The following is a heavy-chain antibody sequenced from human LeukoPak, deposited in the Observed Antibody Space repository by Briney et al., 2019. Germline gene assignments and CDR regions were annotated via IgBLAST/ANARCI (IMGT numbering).Heavy chain of an antibody. CDR1: GYTFTGYY. Sequence: GESLKISCKGSGYTFTGYYMHWVRQAPGQGLEWMGWINPNSGGTNYAQKFQGRVTMTRDTSISTAYMELSRLRSDDTAVYYYARGLLWFGELPKAGGGISDYWGQGTLVTVSS. CDR2: INPNSGGT. D-gene: IGHD3-10*01. CDR3: ARGLLWFGELPKAGGGISDY. J-gene: IGHJ4*02. V-gene: IGHV1-2*02.